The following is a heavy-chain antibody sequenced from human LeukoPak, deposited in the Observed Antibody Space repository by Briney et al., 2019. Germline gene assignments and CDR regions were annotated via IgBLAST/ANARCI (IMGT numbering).Heavy chain of an antibody. CDR3: AKSARLYSNSYYFDY. CDR2: ISGSGGTT. Sequence: GGSLRLSCAASGFTFSNYAVSWVRQAPGKGLEWVSVISGSGGTTYYADSVRGRFTVSRDNSKNTVYLQMNSPRAEDTAVYYCAKSARLYSNSYYFDYWGQGTLVTVSS. J-gene: IGHJ4*02. D-gene: IGHD4-11*01. V-gene: IGHV3-23*01. CDR1: GFTFSNYA.